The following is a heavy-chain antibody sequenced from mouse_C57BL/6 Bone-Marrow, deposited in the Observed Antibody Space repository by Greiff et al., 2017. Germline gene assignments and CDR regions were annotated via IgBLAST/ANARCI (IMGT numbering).Heavy chain of an antibody. CDR2: IDPEDGET. V-gene: IGHV14-2*01. D-gene: IGHD2-3*01. Sequence: EVKLMESGAELVKPGASVKLSCTASGFNIKDYYMHWVKQRTEQGLEWIGRIDPEDGETKYAPKFQGKATITADTSSNTAYLQLSSLTSEDTAVYYCARCYDAIYYYAMDYWGQGTSVTVSS. CDR3: ARCYDAIYYYAMDY. J-gene: IGHJ4*01. CDR1: GFNIKDYY.